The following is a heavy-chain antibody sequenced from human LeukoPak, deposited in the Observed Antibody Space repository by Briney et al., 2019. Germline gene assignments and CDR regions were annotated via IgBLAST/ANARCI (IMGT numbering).Heavy chain of an antibody. CDR1: GFTYSHYG. CDR3: ARDAERGFDYSNSLKY. J-gene: IGHJ4*02. V-gene: IGHV3-33*08. Sequence: GRSLRLSCAGSGFTYSHYGMHWVRQAPGKGLEWVAVIWPDGTGKYYSDAVKGRFTISRDNFRNTLYLQMNSLRGEDTAVYYCARDAERGFDYSNSLKYWGQGTLVTVSS. CDR2: IWPDGTGK. D-gene: IGHD4-11*01.